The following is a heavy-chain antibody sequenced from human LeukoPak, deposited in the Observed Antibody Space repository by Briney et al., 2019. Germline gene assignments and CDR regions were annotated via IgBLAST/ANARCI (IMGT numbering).Heavy chain of an antibody. CDR3: ARAYDSSGYYFYYFDY. CDR1: GFTFGNSG. CDR2: ISDSGGST. J-gene: IGHJ4*02. D-gene: IGHD3-22*01. V-gene: IGHV3-23*01. Sequence: GGTLRLSCAASGFTFGNSGMSWVRQALGKGLEWVSTISDSGGSTYYADSVKGRFTISRDNSKNTLYLQMNSLRAEDTAVYYCARAYDSSGYYFYYFDYWGQGTLVTVSS.